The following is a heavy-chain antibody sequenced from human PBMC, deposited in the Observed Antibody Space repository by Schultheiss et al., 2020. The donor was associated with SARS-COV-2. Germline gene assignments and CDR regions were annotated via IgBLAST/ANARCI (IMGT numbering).Heavy chain of an antibody. CDR2: IIPIFGTA. J-gene: IGHJ4*02. CDR1: GGTFSSYA. V-gene: IGHV1-69*13. Sequence: SVKVSCKASGGTFSSYAISWVRQAPGQGLEWMGGIIPIFGTANYAQRFQGRVTITADESTSTAYMELNSLRSEDTAVYYCARPLGGGYRSPHDYWGQGTLVTVSS. D-gene: IGHD5-12*01. CDR3: ARPLGGGYRSPHDY.